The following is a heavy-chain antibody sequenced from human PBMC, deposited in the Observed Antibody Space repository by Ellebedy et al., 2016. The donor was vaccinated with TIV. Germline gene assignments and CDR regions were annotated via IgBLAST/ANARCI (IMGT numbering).Heavy chain of an antibody. CDR1: GFTFSSYW. D-gene: IGHD4-17*01. CDR3: ATDGSYGDYRSPAHGFEF. V-gene: IGHV3-7*01. Sequence: GEPLKISCAAPGFTFSSYWMSWVRQAPGKGLEWVANTNQDGSEKYYVDSVRGRFTISRDNAKNSLYLQMNSLGVDDSAVYYCATDGSYGDYRSPAHGFEFWGQGTMVTVSS. CDR2: TNQDGSEK. J-gene: IGHJ3*01.